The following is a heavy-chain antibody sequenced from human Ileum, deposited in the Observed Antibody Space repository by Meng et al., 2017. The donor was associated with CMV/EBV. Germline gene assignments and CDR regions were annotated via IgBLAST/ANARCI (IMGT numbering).Heavy chain of an antibody. J-gene: IGHJ4*02. CDR1: GFTFSNYW. Sequence: GGSLRLSCAASGFTFSNYWMTWVRQGPGKGLEWVANIKPDGSEKYYVDSVKGRFTISRDNAKNSLYLQINSLRAEDTAVYYCATRAPKSESYLYFDYWGQGTLVNVS. D-gene: IGHD1-26*01. CDR2: IKPDGSEK. V-gene: IGHV3-7*01. CDR3: ATRAPKSESYLYFDY.